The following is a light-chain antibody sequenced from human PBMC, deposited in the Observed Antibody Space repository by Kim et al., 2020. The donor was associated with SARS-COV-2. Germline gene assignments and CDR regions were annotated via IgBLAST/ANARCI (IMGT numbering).Light chain of an antibody. CDR3: QQYNNWPPAT. V-gene: IGKV3-15*01. J-gene: IGKJ1*01. CDR2: GAS. CDR1: QSVSSI. Sequence: SAGERATLSGRASQSVSSILAWYQQKPGQAPRLLIYGASTRATGIPARFSGSGSGTEFTLTISSLQSEDFVVYYCQQYNNWPPATFGQGTKVDIK.